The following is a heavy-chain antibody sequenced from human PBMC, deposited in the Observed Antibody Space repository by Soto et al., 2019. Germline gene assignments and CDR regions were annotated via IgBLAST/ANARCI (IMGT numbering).Heavy chain of an antibody. CDR2: ISSSSSYI. Sequence: PVGSLRLSCASSVFTFSSYGMHWVRQAPGKGLEWVSSISSSSSYIYYADSVKGRFTISRDNAKNSLYLQMSSLRAEDTAVYYCARRVGAWYYYDYWGQGTMITVXS. CDR3: ARRVGAWYYYDY. J-gene: IGHJ4*02. V-gene: IGHV3-21*01. CDR1: VFTFSSYG. D-gene: IGHD1-26*01.